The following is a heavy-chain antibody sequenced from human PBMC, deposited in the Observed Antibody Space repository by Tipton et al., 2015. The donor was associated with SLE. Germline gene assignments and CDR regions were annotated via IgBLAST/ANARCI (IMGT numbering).Heavy chain of an antibody. CDR2: ISGSGGNT. V-gene: IGHV3-23*01. J-gene: IGHJ4*02. Sequence: SLRLSCAASGFTFSSYGMSWVRQAPGKGLEWVSSISGSGGNTYYADSVKGRFTISRDNSKNTLYLQMNSLRVDDTAVYYCATDPGGGDYWGQGTLVTVSS. CDR1: GFTFSSYG. D-gene: IGHD1-1*01. CDR3: ATDPGGGDY.